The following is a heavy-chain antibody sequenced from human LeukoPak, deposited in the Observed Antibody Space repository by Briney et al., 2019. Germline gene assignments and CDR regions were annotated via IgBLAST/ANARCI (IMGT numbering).Heavy chain of an antibody. V-gene: IGHV3-73*01. J-gene: IGHJ4*02. CDR1: GFTFSGSA. CDR3: TGSVGAYDY. CDR2: IRSKANSYAT. D-gene: IGHD1-26*01. Sequence: GGSLRLSCAASGFTFSGSAMHWVRQASGKGLEWVGRIRSKANSYATAYAASVKGRFTISRDDSKSIAYLQMNSLKTEDTAVYYCTGSVGAYDYWGQGTLVTVSS.